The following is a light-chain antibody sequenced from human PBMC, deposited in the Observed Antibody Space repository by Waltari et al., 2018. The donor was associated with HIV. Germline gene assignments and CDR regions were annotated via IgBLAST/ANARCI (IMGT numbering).Light chain of an antibody. CDR1: SGSISISYY. CDR2: NTN. V-gene: IGLV8-61*01. CDR3: VLYMGSGIWV. Sequence: QTVVTQEPSFSVSPGGKVTLTCGLSSGSISISYYPSWYQQTPGQAPRTLIYNTNARSSGVPDRFSGSILGNKAALTITGAQADDESDYYCVLYMGSGIWVFGGGTKVTVL. J-gene: IGLJ3*02.